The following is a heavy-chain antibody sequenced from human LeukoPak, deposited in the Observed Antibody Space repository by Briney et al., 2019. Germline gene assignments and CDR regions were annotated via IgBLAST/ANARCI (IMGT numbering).Heavy chain of an antibody. CDR2: NYYNGIT. D-gene: IGHD3-10*01. Sequence: SQTLSLTCTVSGGSISSGDYYWSWILQPPVKGLEWIWYNYYNGITYYNPSLKTRVTISAATSKNPFPMNLSSVTAADKAVYYCARGYYGSGSYEPWGQGTLVTVSS. J-gene: IGHJ5*02. V-gene: IGHV4-30-4*01. CDR3: ARGYYGSGSYEP. CDR1: GGSISSGDYY.